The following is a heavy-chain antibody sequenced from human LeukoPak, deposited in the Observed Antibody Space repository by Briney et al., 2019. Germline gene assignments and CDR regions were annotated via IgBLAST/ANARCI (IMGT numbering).Heavy chain of an antibody. J-gene: IGHJ6*02. V-gene: IGHV4-34*01. D-gene: IGHD3-10*01. CDR2: INHSGST. CDR3: ARQGGDGSGKNYGMDV. CDR1: GGSFSGYY. Sequence: KPSETLSLTCAVYGGSFSGYYWSWIRQPPGKGLEWIGEINHSGSTNYNPSLKSRVTISVDTSKNQFSLKLSSVTAADTAVYYCARQGGDGSGKNYGMDVWGQGTTVTVSS.